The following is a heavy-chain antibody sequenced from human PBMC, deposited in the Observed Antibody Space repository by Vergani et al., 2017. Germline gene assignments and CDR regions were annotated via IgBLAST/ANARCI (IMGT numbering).Heavy chain of an antibody. D-gene: IGHD2-2*01. CDR2: ILPIFGTA. Sequence: QVQLVQSGAEVKKPGSSVKVSCTASGVTFSSYAISWVRQAPGQGLEWKGGILPIFGTANYAQKFQGRVTITADESTSTAYMELSSLRSEDTAVYYCASQPTYCSSTSCYVDYWGQGTLVTVSS. CDR3: ASQPTYCSSTSCYVDY. V-gene: IGHV1-69*01. CDR1: GVTFSSYA. J-gene: IGHJ4*02.